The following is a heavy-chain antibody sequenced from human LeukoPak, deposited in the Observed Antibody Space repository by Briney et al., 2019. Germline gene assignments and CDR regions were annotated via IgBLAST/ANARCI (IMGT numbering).Heavy chain of an antibody. V-gene: IGHV1-24*01. CDR2: FDPEAGKT. CDR1: GYSLSDLS. CDR3: ATDMVGYCGGVTCYSEAY. J-gene: IGHJ4*02. D-gene: IGHD2-21*01. Sequence: ASVKVSRKVSGYSLSDLSMHWVRQAPGKGLEWMGGFDPEAGKTIYAQNLHGRLTVTDDTSTDTASMQLNSLRSEDTAVYYCATDMVGYCGGVTCYSEAYWGQGTLVTVSS.